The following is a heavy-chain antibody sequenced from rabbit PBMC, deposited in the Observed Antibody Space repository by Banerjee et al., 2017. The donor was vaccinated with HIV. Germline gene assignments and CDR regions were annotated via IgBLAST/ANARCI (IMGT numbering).Heavy chain of an antibody. Sequence: QSLEESGGDLVKPGASLTLTCTASGFFFSGNYWISWVRQAPGKGLEWIACINTSSGNTVYATWAKGRFTISKTSWTTVTLQMTSLTVADTATYFCARGDTGSRHSPFNLWGQGTLVTVS. D-gene: IGHD1-1*01. J-gene: IGHJ4*01. CDR1: GFFFSGNYW. V-gene: IGHV1S40*01. CDR2: INTSSGNT. CDR3: ARGDTGSRHSPFNL.